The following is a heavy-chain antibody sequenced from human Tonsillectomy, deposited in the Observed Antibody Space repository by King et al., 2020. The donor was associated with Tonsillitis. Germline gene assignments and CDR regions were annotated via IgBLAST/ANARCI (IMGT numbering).Heavy chain of an antibody. D-gene: IGHD6-13*01. CDR2: ISGSGIST. CDR3: AKGPLAAADFDS. V-gene: IGHV3-23*04. J-gene: IGHJ4*02. CDR1: GFTFSSYA. Sequence: EVQLVESGGGLVQPGGSLRLSCAASGFTFSSYAMNWVRQAPGKGLEWVSAISGSGISTFYADSVKGRFTFSRDNSNNTLYLQMNSLRAEDTAVYYCAKGPLAAADFDSWGQGTLVTVSS.